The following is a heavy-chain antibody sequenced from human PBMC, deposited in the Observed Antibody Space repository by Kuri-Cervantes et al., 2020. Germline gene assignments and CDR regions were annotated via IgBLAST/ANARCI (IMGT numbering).Heavy chain of an antibody. CDR1: GFTFSNAW. Sequence: GESLKISCVASGFTFSNAWMSWVRQAPGKGLEWVANIKQDGSEKYYVDSVKGRFTISRDNAKNSLYLQMNSLRAEDTAVYYCAREVYYDILSQYSEGFDPWGQGTLVTVSS. CDR3: AREVYYDILSQYSEGFDP. J-gene: IGHJ5*02. V-gene: IGHV3-7*01. CDR2: IKQDGSEK. D-gene: IGHD3-9*01.